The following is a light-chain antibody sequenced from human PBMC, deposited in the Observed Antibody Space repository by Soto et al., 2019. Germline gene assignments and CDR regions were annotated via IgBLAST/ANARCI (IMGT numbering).Light chain of an antibody. V-gene: IGKV1-9*01. Sequence: IQLTQSPSSLSASVGDRVTITCRASQGISSYLAWYQQKPGKAPKLLIYAASTLQSGVPSRFSGSGSGTDFTLTISRLQPEDVATYYCQQINSYAYTFGQGTKLEIK. CDR2: AAS. CDR3: QQINSYAYT. J-gene: IGKJ2*01. CDR1: QGISSY.